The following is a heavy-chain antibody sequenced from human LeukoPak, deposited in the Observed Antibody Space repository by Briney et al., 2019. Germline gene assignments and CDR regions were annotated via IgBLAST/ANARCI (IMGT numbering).Heavy chain of an antibody. CDR3: AKARYDGEVMIAATDY. J-gene: IGHJ4*02. V-gene: IGHV3-30*18. D-gene: IGHD2-15*01. CDR2: ISYDGRNK. CDR1: GFTFSSYG. Sequence: GGSLRLSCAASGFTFSSYGMHWVRQAPGKGLEWVAFISYDGRNKYYADSVKGRFTISRDNSKNTLYLQMNNLRADDTAVYYCAKARYDGEVMIAATDYWGQGTLVTVSS.